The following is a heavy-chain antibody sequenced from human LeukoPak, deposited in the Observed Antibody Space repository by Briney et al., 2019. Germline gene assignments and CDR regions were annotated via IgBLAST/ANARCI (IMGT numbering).Heavy chain of an antibody. J-gene: IGHJ4*02. CDR2: IIPMSGTT. V-gene: IGHV1-69*13. CDR3: ARSNNVFFAGDH. D-gene: IGHD1/OR15-1a*01. CDR1: GDTFSSYA. Sequence: PVKVSCKASGDTFSSYAFSWVRQPPGQGLEWMGAIIPMSGTTHYAQNFQGRVTITSDESTRTVYLEVTSLRSEDTALYYCARSNNVFFAGDHWGQGTLVTVSS.